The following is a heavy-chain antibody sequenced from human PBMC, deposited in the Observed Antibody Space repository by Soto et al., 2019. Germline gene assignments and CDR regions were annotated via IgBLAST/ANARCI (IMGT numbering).Heavy chain of an antibody. Sequence: GASVKVSCKASGYTFTSYDINWVRQATGQGLEWMGWMNPNSGNTGYAQKFQGRVTMTRNTSISTAYMELSSLRSEDTAVYYCARGGYCSSTSCYSWGQYWFDPWGQGTLVTVSS. J-gene: IGHJ5*02. D-gene: IGHD2-2*01. CDR3: ARGGYCSSTSCYSWGQYWFDP. CDR2: MNPNSGNT. CDR1: GYTFTSYD. V-gene: IGHV1-8*01.